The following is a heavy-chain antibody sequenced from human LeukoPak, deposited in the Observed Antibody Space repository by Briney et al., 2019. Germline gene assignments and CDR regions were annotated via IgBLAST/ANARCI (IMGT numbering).Heavy chain of an antibody. CDR1: GGSISSSSYY. CDR3: ASGFGRYYDAKEALGSLPYYYYMDV. D-gene: IGHD3-3*01. V-gene: IGHV4-39*07. CDR2: IYYSGST. Sequence: SETLSLTCTVSGGSISSSSYYWGWIRQPPGKGLEWIGSIYYSGSTNYNPSLKSRVTISVDTSKNQFSLKLSSVTAADTAVYYCASGFGRYYDAKEALGSLPYYYYMDVWGKGTTVTVSS. J-gene: IGHJ6*03.